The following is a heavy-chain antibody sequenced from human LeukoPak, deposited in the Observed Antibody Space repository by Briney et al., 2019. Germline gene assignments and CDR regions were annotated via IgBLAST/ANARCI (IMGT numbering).Heavy chain of an antibody. J-gene: IGHJ4*02. CDR3: ARDGGLERRWSGY. Sequence: ASVKASCKASGYTFTGYYMHWVRQAPGQGLEWMGWINPNSGGTNYAQKFQGRVTMPRDTSISTAYMELSRLRSDDTAVYYCARDGGLERRWSGYWGQGTLVTVSS. V-gene: IGHV1-2*02. D-gene: IGHD1-1*01. CDR1: GYTFTGYY. CDR2: INPNSGGT.